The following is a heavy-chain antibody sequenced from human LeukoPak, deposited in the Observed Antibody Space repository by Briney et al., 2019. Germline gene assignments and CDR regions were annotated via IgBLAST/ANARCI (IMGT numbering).Heavy chain of an antibody. J-gene: IGHJ4*01. CDR1: GFTFSSYS. CDR2: ISSSSSYI. CDR3: VRSAFLTTEFYFDY. Sequence: AGSLRLSCAASGFTFSSYSMNWVRQAPGKGLEWVSSISSSSSYIYYADSVKGRFTISRDNAKNSLYLQMNSLRAEDTAVYYCVRSAFLTTEFYFDYWGHGTLVTVSS. D-gene: IGHD4-11*01. V-gene: IGHV3-21*01.